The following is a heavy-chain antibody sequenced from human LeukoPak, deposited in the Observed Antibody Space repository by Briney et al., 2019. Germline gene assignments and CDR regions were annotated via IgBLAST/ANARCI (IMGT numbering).Heavy chain of an antibody. CDR3: ARAGDMVRSLAAFFDY. D-gene: IGHD3-10*01. CDR2: IYYSGST. J-gene: IGHJ4*02. V-gene: IGHV4-39*07. CDR1: GGSISSSSYY. Sequence: SETLSLTCTVSGGSISSSSYYWGWIRQPPGKGLEWIGSIYYSGSTYYDPSLKSRVTISVDTSKNQFSLKLSSVTAADTAVYYCARAGDMVRSLAAFFDYWGQGTLVTVSS.